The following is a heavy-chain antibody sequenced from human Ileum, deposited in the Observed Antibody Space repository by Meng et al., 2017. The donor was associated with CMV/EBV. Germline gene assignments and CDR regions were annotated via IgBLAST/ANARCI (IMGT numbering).Heavy chain of an antibody. CDR1: GFTFSTYE. Sequence: GGSLRLSCAASGFTFSTYEINWVRQAPGKGLEWISYISSSGSNILYADSVKGRFTISRDNAKNSLYLQINSLRVEDTAVYYCARDSGDRPVVTPEDSAFDVWGQGTMVTVSS. CDR2: ISSSGSNI. J-gene: IGHJ3*01. V-gene: IGHV3-48*03. CDR3: ARDSGDRPVVTPEDSAFDV. D-gene: IGHD4-23*01.